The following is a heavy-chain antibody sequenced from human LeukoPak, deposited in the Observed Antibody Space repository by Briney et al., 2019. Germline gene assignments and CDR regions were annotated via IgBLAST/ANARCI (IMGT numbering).Heavy chain of an antibody. CDR3: TTLDAYNGFGHDY. Sequence: GGSLRLSCVASGFTFSHARMNWVRQAPGKGLEWVGRVKSQSDGGASDHSAPVKGRFIISRDDSKNTLYLQMNSLRTEDTAVYFCTTLDAYNGFGHDYWGQGTLVAVSS. CDR2: VKSQSDGGAS. J-gene: IGHJ4*02. CDR1: GFTFSHAR. D-gene: IGHD5-24*01. V-gene: IGHV3-15*01.